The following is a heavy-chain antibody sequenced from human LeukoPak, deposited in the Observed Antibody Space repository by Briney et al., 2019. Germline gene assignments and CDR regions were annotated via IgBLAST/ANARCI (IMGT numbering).Heavy chain of an antibody. CDR3: TTFRNCGGDCYSPSEYFQH. Sequence: PGGSLRLSCAASGFTFSSYGMHWVRQAPGKGLEWVGRIKSKTDGGTTDYAAPVKGRFTISRDDSKNTLYLQMNSLKTEDTAVYYCTTFRNCGGDCYSPSEYFQHWGQGTLVTVSS. D-gene: IGHD2-21*02. CDR2: IKSKTDGGTT. J-gene: IGHJ1*01. V-gene: IGHV3-15*01. CDR1: GFTFSSYG.